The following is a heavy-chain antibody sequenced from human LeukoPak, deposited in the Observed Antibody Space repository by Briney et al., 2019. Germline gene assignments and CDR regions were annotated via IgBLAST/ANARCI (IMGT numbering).Heavy chain of an antibody. D-gene: IGHD3-22*01. CDR2: IGTAGDT. V-gene: IGHV3-13*01. J-gene: IGHJ5*02. CDR3: AKDTYDSSGYYPENWFDP. Sequence: GSLRLSCAASGFTFSSYDMHWVRQATGKGLEWVSAIGTAGDTYYPGSVKGRFTISRENAKNSLYLQMNSLRAGDTAVYYCAKDTYDSSGYYPENWFDPWGQGTLVTVSS. CDR1: GFTFSSYD.